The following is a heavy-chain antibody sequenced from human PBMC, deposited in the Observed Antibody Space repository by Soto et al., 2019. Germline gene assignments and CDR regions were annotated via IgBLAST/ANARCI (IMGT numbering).Heavy chain of an antibody. CDR2: ISAYNANT. J-gene: IGHJ4*02. D-gene: IGHD1-26*01. CDR3: ARTPAGGSLPL. Sequence: QVQLVQSGAEMKKPGASVKVSCKASGYTFPSYGISWVRQAPGQGLEWVGWISAYNANTHFAQKFQGRVTMTTDTSTTTAYMELRSLRSDDTAVYYCARTPAGGSLPLWGQGTLVTVSS. V-gene: IGHV1-18*01. CDR1: GYTFPSYG.